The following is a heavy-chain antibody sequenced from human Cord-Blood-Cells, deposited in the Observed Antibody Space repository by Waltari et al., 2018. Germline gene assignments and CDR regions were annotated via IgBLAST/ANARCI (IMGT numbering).Heavy chain of an antibody. CDR2: INPNSGGT. D-gene: IGHD3-3*01. CDR1: GYTFTGYY. Sequence: QVQLVQSGAEVKKPGASVKVSCKASGYTFTGYYMHWVRQAPGQGLEWMGWINPNSGGTNYAQKFQGRVTMTRDTSISTAYMERSRLRSDDTAVYYCARDPTYYDFWSGYYFDYWGQGTLVTVSS. J-gene: IGHJ4*02. CDR3: ARDPTYYDFWSGYYFDY. V-gene: IGHV1-2*02.